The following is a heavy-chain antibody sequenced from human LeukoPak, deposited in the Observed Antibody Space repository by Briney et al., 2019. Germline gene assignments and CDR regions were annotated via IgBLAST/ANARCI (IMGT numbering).Heavy chain of an antibody. CDR3: AKLSALSGSLGRPPTPFDY. J-gene: IGHJ4*02. CDR2: ISGSGGST. CDR1: GFTFSSYS. V-gene: IGHV3-23*01. Sequence: PGGSLRLSCAASGFTFSSYSMNWVRQAPGKGLEWVSSISGSGGSTFFADSVKGRFTISRDNSRNTLYLHMNSLRAEDTAVYYCAKLSALSGSLGRPPTPFDYWGQGTLVTVSS. D-gene: IGHD1-26*01.